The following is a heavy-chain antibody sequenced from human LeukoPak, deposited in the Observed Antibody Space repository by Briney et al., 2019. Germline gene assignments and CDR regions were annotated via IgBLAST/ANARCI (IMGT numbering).Heavy chain of an antibody. D-gene: IGHD1-26*01. CDR3: ARDTSGSYPPEYFQH. CDR1: GGSISTYY. Sequence: SETLSLTCTVSGGSISTYYWTWIRQPPGKGLEWIVYIYYSGSTNYNPSLKSRVTISVDTSKNQFSLKLSSVTAADTAVYYCARDTSGSYPPEYFQHWGQGTLVTVSS. CDR2: IYYSGST. V-gene: IGHV4-59*01. J-gene: IGHJ1*01.